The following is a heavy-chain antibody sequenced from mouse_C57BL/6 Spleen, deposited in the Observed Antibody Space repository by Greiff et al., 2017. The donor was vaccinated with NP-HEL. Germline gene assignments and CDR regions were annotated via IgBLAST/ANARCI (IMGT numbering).Heavy chain of an antibody. V-gene: IGHV5-17*01. Sequence: EVKLQESGGGLVKPGGSLKLSCAASGFTFSDYGMHWVRQAPEKGLEWVAYISSGSSTIYYADKVKGRFTISRDNAKNTLFLQMTSLRSEDTAMYYCARELGGSTFAYWGQGTLVTVSA. D-gene: IGHD2-1*01. J-gene: IGHJ3*01. CDR1: GFTFSDYG. CDR3: ARELGGSTFAY. CDR2: ISSGSSTI.